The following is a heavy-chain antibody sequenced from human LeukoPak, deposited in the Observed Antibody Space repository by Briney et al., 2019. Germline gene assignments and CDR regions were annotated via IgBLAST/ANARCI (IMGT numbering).Heavy chain of an antibody. CDR1: GYTLTELS. CDR3: ATKYYYDSSGYYAAFDI. CDR2: FDTEEGET. D-gene: IGHD3-22*01. J-gene: IGHJ3*02. V-gene: IGHV1-24*01. Sequence: ASVKVSCKVSGYTLTELSMHWVRQAPGKGLEWMGGFDTEEGETIYAQKFQGRVTMPEATSTDTAYMELSSLRSEDTAVYYCATKYYYDSSGYYAAFDIWGQGTMVTVSS.